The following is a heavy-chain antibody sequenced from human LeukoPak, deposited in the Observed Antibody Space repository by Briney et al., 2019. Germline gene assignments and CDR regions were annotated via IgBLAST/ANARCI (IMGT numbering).Heavy chain of an antibody. V-gene: IGHV4-34*01. CDR3: ARTILRYFDWRLDY. J-gene: IGHJ4*02. CDR1: GGSFSGYY. D-gene: IGHD3-9*01. CDR2: INHSGST. Sequence: SETLSLTRAVYGGSFSGYYWSWIRQPPGKGLEWIGEINHSGSTNYNPSLKSRVTISVDTSKNQFSLELSSVTAADTAVYYCARTILRYFDWRLDYWGQGTLVTVSS.